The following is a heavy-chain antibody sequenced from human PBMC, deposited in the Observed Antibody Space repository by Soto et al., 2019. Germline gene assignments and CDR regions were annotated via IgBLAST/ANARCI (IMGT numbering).Heavy chain of an antibody. V-gene: IGHV4-59*01. Sequence: SETLSVTCTVSGGSISSYYWSWIRQPPGKGLEWIGYIYYSGSTNYNPSLKSRVTISVDTSKSQFSLKLSSVTAADTAVYYCARVTVVVVAATPLRPDYYYYMDVWGKGTTVTVSS. CDR2: IYYSGST. D-gene: IGHD2-15*01. CDR1: GGSISSYY. CDR3: ARVTVVVVAATPLRPDYYYYMDV. J-gene: IGHJ6*03.